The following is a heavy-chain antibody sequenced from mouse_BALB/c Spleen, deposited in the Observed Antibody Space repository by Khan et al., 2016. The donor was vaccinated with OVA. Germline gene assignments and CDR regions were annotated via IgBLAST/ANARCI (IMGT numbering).Heavy chain of an antibody. V-gene: IGHV1S135*01. J-gene: IGHJ3*01. CDR1: GYSFTTYY. D-gene: IGHD1-1*01. CDR3: ARHRSISWFAY. Sequence: VQLQQSGPELMKPGASVKISCKASGYSFTTYYINWVKQSHGKSLVWIGYIDPFNDDTNYNKNFTGKATLTVDKSSSTAYLYINSLTHVASSVFYCARHRSISWFAYWGQVTLVTVSA. CDR2: IDPFNDDT.